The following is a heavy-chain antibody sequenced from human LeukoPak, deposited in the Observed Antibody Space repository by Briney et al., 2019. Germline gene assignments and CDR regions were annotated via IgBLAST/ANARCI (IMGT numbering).Heavy chain of an antibody. CDR3: ARDAVDTANAV. V-gene: IGHV3-48*01. D-gene: IGHD5-18*01. CDR2: MSSVNSAT. CDR1: GFTFSSYS. Sequence: GGSLRLSCAASGFTFSSYSMKWVRQAPGKGLEWVSYMSSVNSATYYADSVKGRFTISRDNAKNSLYLQMNSLRAEDTAVYYCARDAVDTANAVWGQGTTVTVSS. J-gene: IGHJ6*02.